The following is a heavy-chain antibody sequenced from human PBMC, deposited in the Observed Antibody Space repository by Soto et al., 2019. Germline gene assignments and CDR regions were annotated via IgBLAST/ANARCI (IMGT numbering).Heavy chain of an antibody. CDR1: GYTLTELS. D-gene: IGHD3-3*01. CDR3: ATVGRFLEWPTYYFDY. CDR2: FDPEDGET. J-gene: IGHJ4*02. V-gene: IGHV1-24*01. Sequence: ASVKVSCKVSGYTLTELSMHWVRQAPGKGLEWMGGFDPEDGETIYAQKFQGRVTMTEDTSTDTAYMELSSLRSEDTAVYYCATVGRFLEWPTYYFDYWGQGTLVTVSS.